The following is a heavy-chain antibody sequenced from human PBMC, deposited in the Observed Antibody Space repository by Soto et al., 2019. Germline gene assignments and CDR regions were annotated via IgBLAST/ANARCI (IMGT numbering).Heavy chain of an antibody. CDR3: AKNQGVELVPLATVDWFDP. CDR2: ISGSGFKK. Sequence: GGSLRLSCAASGFIFENFGMSCVRQAPGKGLEWISSISGSGFKKYYADSVKGRFTISRDNYKSTVYLELNNLSAEDTAVYHCAKNQGVELVPLATVDWFDPWGQGSVVTVSS. D-gene: IGHD1-26*01. CDR1: GFIFENFG. J-gene: IGHJ5*02. V-gene: IGHV3-23*01.